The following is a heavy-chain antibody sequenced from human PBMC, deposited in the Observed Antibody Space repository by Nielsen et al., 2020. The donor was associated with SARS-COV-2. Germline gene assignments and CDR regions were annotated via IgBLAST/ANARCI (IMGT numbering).Heavy chain of an antibody. CDR2: INSDGSST. V-gene: IGHV3-74*01. CDR3: ARDRDSSSPVWFDP. D-gene: IGHD6-13*01. CDR1: GFTFSSYW. J-gene: IGHJ5*02. Sequence: GGSLRLSCAASGFTFSSYWMHWVRQAPGKGLVWVSRINSDGSSTSYADSVKGRFTISRDNAKNSLYLQMNSLRAEDTAVYYCARDRDSSSPVWFDPWGQGTLVTVSS.